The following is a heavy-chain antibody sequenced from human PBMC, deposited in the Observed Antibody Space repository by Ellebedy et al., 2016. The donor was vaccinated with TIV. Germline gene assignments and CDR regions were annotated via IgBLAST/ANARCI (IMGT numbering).Heavy chain of an antibody. D-gene: IGHD3-10*01. J-gene: IGHJ4*02. Sequence: MPSETLSLTCTVSGGSISGYYWSWIRQPPGKGLEWIAYVYYSGSTSYNPSLKSHVTILVDTSRNQFSLKLSSVTAADTAVYYCARTERGRLLWSYWGQGTLVTVSS. CDR1: GGSISGYY. CDR3: ARTERGRLLWSY. V-gene: IGHV4-59*01. CDR2: VYYSGST.